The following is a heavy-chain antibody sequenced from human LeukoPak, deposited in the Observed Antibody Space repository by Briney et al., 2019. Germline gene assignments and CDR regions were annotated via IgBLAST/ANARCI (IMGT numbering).Heavy chain of an antibody. CDR3: ASQAYSCETSDY. Sequence: GESLKISCKGSGYSFTSYWISWVRQMPGKGLEWMGRIDPSDSYINYSPSFQVHVTISADKSISTAYLQWSSLKAAYIAMYYCASQAYSCETSDYWGQGTLVTVSS. J-gene: IGHJ4*02. CDR2: IDPSDSYI. V-gene: IGHV5-10-1*01. D-gene: IGHD5-18*01. CDR1: GYSFTSYW.